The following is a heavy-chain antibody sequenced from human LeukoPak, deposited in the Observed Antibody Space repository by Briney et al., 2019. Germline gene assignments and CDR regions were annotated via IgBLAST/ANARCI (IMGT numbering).Heavy chain of an antibody. Sequence: SETLSLTCAVYGGSFSGYYWSWIRQPPGKGLEWIGEINHSGSTNYNPSLKSRVTISVGTSKNQFSLKLSSVTAADTAVYYCARDRYYYDSSGYSLDYWGQGTLVAVSS. D-gene: IGHD3-22*01. CDR1: GGSFSGYY. V-gene: IGHV4-34*01. CDR2: INHSGST. CDR3: ARDRYYYDSSGYSLDY. J-gene: IGHJ4*02.